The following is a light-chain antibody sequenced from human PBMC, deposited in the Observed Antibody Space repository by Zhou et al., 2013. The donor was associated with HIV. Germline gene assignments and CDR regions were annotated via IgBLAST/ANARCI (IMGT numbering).Light chain of an antibody. V-gene: IGKV3-20*01. J-gene: IGKJ3*01. CDR1: QSVSSSY. Sequence: EIVLTQSPGTLSLSPGERATLSCRASQSVSSSYLAWYQQKPGQAPRLLIYGASSRATGIPDRFSGSGSGTDFTLTISRLEPEDFAVYYCQQYDNWPPFTFGPGTKVESK. CDR2: GAS. CDR3: QQYDNWPPFT.